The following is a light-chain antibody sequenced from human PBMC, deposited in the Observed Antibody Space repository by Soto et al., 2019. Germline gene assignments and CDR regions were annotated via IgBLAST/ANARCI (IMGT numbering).Light chain of an antibody. CDR3: QQRSSWPLLT. CDR2: DAS. J-gene: IGKJ4*01. Sequence: EIVLTQSPATLSLSPGERATLSFRACQSVSNYLAWFQQKPGQAPRLLIYDASNRATGIPARFSGSGSGTDFTLTISSLEPEDFAVYYCQQRSSWPLLTFGGGTKVEI. V-gene: IGKV3-11*01. CDR1: QSVSNY.